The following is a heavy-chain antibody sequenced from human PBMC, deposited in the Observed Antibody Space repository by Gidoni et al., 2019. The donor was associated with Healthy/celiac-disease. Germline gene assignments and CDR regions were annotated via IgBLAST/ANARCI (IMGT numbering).Heavy chain of an antibody. CDR1: GGTFSSYA. Sequence: QVQLVQSGAEVKKPGSSVKVSCKASGGTFSSYAISWVRQAPGQGLEWMGRIIPILGIANYAQKFQGRVTITADKSTSTAYMELSSLRSEDTAVYYCARDRGYDSSGYLDYWGQGTLVTVSS. V-gene: IGHV1-69*04. D-gene: IGHD3-22*01. CDR2: IIPILGIA. CDR3: ARDRGYDSSGYLDY. J-gene: IGHJ4*02.